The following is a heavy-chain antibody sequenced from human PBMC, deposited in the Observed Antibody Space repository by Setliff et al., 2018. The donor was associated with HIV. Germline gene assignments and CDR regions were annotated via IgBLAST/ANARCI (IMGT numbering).Heavy chain of an antibody. J-gene: IGHJ6*03. Sequence: SETLSLTCNVSIGSISSYYWNWIRQPAGTGLQWIGRISTSGNTNYNPSLKNRLTMSLDTSKQQFSLRLSSVTAADTAIYYCARGGPSVPCTSVSCPPYYYMDVWGKGATVTVS. CDR2: ISTSGNT. V-gene: IGHV4-4*07. CDR3: ARGGPSVPCTSVSCPPYYYMDV. CDR1: IGSISSYY. D-gene: IGHD2-2*01.